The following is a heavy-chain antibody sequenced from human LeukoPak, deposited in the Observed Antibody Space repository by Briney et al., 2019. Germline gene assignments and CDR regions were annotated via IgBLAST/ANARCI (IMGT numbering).Heavy chain of an antibody. CDR3: ASRSNYGDYKSGSEYFQH. CDR1: GFTFSSYS. V-gene: IGHV3-21*01. J-gene: IGHJ1*01. CDR2: ISSSSSYI. D-gene: IGHD4-17*01. Sequence: GGSLRLSCAASGFTFSSYSMNWVRQAPGKGLEWVSSISSSSSYIYYADSVKGRFAISRDNAKNSLYLQMNSLRAEDTAVYYCASRSNYGDYKSGSEYFQHWGQGTLVTVSS.